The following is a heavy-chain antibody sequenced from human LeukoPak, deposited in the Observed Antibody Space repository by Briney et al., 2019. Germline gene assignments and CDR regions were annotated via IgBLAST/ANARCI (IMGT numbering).Heavy chain of an antibody. D-gene: IGHD4-11*01. V-gene: IGHV4-4*02. CDR1: GGSISSSNW. CDR3: ARVRPGSIKPFDY. Sequence: SGTLSLTCAVSGGSISSSNWWSWVRQPPGKGLEWIGEIYHSGSTNYNPSLKSRVTISVDKSKNQFSLKLSSVTAADTAVYYCARVRPGSIKPFDYWGQGTLVTVSS. CDR2: IYHSGST. J-gene: IGHJ4*02.